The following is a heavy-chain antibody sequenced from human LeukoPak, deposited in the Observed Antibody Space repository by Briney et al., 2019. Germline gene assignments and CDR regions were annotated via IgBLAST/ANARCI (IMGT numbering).Heavy chain of an antibody. J-gene: IGHJ4*02. D-gene: IGHD3-10*01. V-gene: IGHV3-23*01. CDR1: GFTSSSYV. CDR3: AKDTELVRGVSFDY. CDR2: ISGSGGST. Sequence: GGSLRLSCAASGFTSSSYVMSWVRQAPGQGLEWVSTISGSGGSTYYADSVKGRFTISRDNSKNTLHLQMNSLRAEDTAVYYCAKDTELVRGVSFDYWGQGTLVTVSS.